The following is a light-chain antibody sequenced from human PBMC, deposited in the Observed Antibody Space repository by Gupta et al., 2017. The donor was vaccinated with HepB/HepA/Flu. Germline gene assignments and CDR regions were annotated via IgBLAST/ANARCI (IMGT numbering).Light chain of an antibody. CDR1: SSNVGSFDY. CDR2: GVT. V-gene: IGLV2-8*01. CDR3: SSYAGSNTYV. Sequence: QSALTQPPSASGSPGQSVTISCTGTSSNVGSFDYVYWYQQHPGKAPTLIIYGVTKRPSGVPDRFSGSKSDSTASLTVSGLQAEDEADYFCSSYAGSNTYVFGTGTKLTVL. J-gene: IGLJ1*01.